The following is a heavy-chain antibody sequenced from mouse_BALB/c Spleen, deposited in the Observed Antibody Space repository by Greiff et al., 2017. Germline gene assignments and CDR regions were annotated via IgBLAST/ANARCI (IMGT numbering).Heavy chain of an antibody. Sequence: VHVKQSGAELVKPGASVKLSCTASGFNIKDTYMHWVKQRPEQGLEWIGRIDPANGNTKYDPKFQGKATITADTSSNTAYLQLSSLTSEDTAVYYCARNWDAWFAYWGQGTLVTVSA. J-gene: IGHJ3*01. D-gene: IGHD4-1*01. CDR3: ARNWDAWFAY. CDR2: IDPANGNT. V-gene: IGHV14-3*02. CDR1: GFNIKDTY.